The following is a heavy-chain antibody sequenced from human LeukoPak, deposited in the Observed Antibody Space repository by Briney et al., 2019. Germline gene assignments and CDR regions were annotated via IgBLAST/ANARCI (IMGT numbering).Heavy chain of an antibody. CDR1: GFTVSSNY. CDR3: ASQTAY. V-gene: IGHV3-66*02. CDR2: IYSGGST. Sequence: QPGGSLRLSSPASGFTVSSNYMSWVRQAPGKGLEWVSVIYSGGSTYYADSVKGRFTISRDNSKNTLYLQMNSLRAEDTAVYYCASQTAYWGQGTLVTVSS. J-gene: IGHJ4*02.